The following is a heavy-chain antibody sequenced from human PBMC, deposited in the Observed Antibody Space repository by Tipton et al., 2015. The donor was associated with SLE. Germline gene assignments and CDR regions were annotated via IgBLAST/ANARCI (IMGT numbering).Heavy chain of an antibody. D-gene: IGHD3-22*01. CDR3: ARVSDYYDSSGYYPASYYFDY. CDR1: GGSISSHY. Sequence: TLSLTCTVSGGSISSHYWSWIRQPPGKGLGWIGFIYYTGSTNYNPSLKSRVTISVDTSKNPFSLKLSSVTAADTAVYYCARVSDYYDSSGYYPASYYFDYWGQGTLVTVSS. CDR2: IYYTGST. J-gene: IGHJ4*02. V-gene: IGHV4-59*11.